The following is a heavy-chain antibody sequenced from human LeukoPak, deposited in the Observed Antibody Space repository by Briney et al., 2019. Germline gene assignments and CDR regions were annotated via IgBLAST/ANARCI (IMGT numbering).Heavy chain of an antibody. CDR2: ISAYNGNT. D-gene: IGHD2-2*03. J-gene: IGHJ6*03. Sequence: ASVKVSCKASGYTFTSYGISWVRQAPGQELEWMGWISAYNGNTNYAQKLQGRVTMTTDTSTSTAYMELRSLRSDDTAVHYCASGHCSSTSCYLYYYMDVWGKGTTVTVSS. CDR1: GYTFTSYG. V-gene: IGHV1-18*01. CDR3: ASGHCSSTSCYLYYYMDV.